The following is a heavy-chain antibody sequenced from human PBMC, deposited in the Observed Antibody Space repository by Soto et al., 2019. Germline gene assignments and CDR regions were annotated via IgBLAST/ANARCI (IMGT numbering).Heavy chain of an antibody. D-gene: IGHD6-13*01. CDR2: IYPGDSDT. J-gene: IGHJ6*02. Sequence: GESLKISCNGSGYSFTSYWIGWVRQMPGKGLEWMGIIYPGDSDTRYSPSFQGQVTISADKSISTAYLQWSSLKASDTAIYYCARTAAAGKYYYGVDVWGQGKMVTVSS. CDR1: GYSFTSYW. V-gene: IGHV5-51*01. CDR3: ARTAAAGKYYYGVDV.